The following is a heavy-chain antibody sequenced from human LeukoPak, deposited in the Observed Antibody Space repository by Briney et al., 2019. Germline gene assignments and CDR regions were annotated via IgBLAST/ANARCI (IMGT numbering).Heavy chain of an antibody. CDR1: GFTFSSYG. V-gene: IGHV3-30*03. J-gene: IGHJ4*02. D-gene: IGHD6-19*01. Sequence: PGGSLRLSCAASGFTFSSYGMHWVRQAPGKRLEWVAVISYDGSNKYYADSVKGRFTISRDNSKNTLYLQMNSMRAEDTAVYYCARHWGYSSGLDYWGQGALVTVSS. CDR2: ISYDGSNK. CDR3: ARHWGYSSGLDY.